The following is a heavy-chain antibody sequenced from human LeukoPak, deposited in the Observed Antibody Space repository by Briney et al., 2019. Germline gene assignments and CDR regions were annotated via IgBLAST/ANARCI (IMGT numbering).Heavy chain of an antibody. V-gene: IGHV1-3*01. J-gene: IGHJ4*02. CDR1: GYTFTSYA. CDR3: ARPKGYSSSWSPFDY. Sequence: ASVKVSCKASGYTFTSYAMHWVRQAPGQRLEWMGWINAGNGNTKYSQKFQGRVTITRDTSASTAYMELSSLRSEDTAVYYCARPKGYSSSWSPFDYWGQGTLVTVSS. D-gene: IGHD6-13*01. CDR2: INAGNGNT.